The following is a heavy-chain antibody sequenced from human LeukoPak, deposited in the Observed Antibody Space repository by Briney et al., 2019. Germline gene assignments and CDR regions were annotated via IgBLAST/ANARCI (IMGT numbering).Heavy chain of an antibody. J-gene: IGHJ4*02. CDR1: GYTFTGYY. CDR3: ARGSKLRYSASLRTLGY. CDR2: INPNSGGT. V-gene: IGHV1-2*02. D-gene: IGHD1-26*01. Sequence: GASVKISCKASGYTFTGYYMHWVRQAPGQGLEWMGWINPNSGGTNYAQKFQGRVTMTRDTSISTAYMELSRLRSDDTAVYYCARGSKLRYSASLRTLGYWGQGTLVTVSS.